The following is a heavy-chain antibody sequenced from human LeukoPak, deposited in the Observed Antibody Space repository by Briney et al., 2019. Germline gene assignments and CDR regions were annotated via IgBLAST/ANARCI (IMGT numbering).Heavy chain of an antibody. V-gene: IGHV4-61*02. D-gene: IGHD3-22*01. J-gene: IGHJ5*02. CDR1: GGSISSGSYY. CDR3: ARSWDYYDSSGYWP. Sequence: PSQTLSLTCTVSGGSISSGSYYWSWIRQPAGKGLEWIGRIYTSGSTNYNRSLKSRVTISVDTSKNQFSLKLSSVTAADTAVYYCARSWDYYDSSGYWPWGQGTLVTVSS. CDR2: IYTSGST.